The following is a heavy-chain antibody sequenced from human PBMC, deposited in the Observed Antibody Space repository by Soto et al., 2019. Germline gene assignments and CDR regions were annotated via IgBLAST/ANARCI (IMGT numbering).Heavy chain of an antibody. CDR1: GGTFSTYT. Sequence: QVQLVQSGAEVKKPGSSVKVSCKDSGGTFSTYTMFWVRQAPGQGLEWMGRIIPMLAIPNYAQKFQDRVTITADKSTSTAYMELSSLTSEDTALYYCTIGSWSGEVFDIWGQGTMVTVSS. J-gene: IGHJ3*02. CDR3: TIGSWSGEVFDI. D-gene: IGHD2-15*01. V-gene: IGHV1-69*02. CDR2: IIPMLAIP.